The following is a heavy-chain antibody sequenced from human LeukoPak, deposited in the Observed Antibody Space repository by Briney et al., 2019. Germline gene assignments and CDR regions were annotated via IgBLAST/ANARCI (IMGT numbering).Heavy chain of an antibody. Sequence: SETLSLTCTVPGGSISSFYWSWVRQPPGQGLWWIGHIYFSVSTNYTSSLKTRVTISVDTSKNQFSLKLSSVAAADTAVYFCARVNSGSYYELDYWGQGTLVTVSS. CDR1: GGSISSFY. CDR3: ARVNSGSYYELDY. CDR2: IYFSVST. D-gene: IGHD1-26*01. J-gene: IGHJ4*02. V-gene: IGHV4-59*01.